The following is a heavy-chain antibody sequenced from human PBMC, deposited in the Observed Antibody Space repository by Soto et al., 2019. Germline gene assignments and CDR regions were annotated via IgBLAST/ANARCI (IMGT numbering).Heavy chain of an antibody. CDR3: ARDPLVGATIYYFDY. D-gene: IGHD1-26*01. V-gene: IGHV1-69*13. CDR1: GGTFSSYA. Sequence: ASVKVSCKASGGTFSSYAISWVRQAPGQGLEWMGGIIPIFGTANYAQKFQGRVTITADEPTSTAYMELSSLRSEDTAVYYCARDPLVGATIYYFDYWGQGTLVTV. CDR2: IIPIFGTA. J-gene: IGHJ4*02.